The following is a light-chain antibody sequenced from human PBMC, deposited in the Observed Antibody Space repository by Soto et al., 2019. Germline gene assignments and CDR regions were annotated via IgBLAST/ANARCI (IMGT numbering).Light chain of an antibody. Sequence: QSALTQPASVSGSPGQSITISCTGTSSDVGDYNYVSWYQQHPGKVPKLMIDDVSNRPSGVSYRFSGSKSGNTASLTISGLQAEDSADYYCSSYTSSTSTRAFGGGTKLTVL. CDR1: SSDVGDYNY. J-gene: IGLJ2*01. CDR2: DVS. V-gene: IGLV2-14*01. CDR3: SSYTSSTSTRA.